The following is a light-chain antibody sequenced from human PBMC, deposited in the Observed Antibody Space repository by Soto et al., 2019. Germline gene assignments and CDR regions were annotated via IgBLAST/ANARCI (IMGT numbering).Light chain of an antibody. CDR1: QDISNY. V-gene: IGKV1-33*01. CDR3: KQYDNLPPS. J-gene: IGKJ5*01. Sequence: DIQMTQSPSSLSASVGDRVTITCQASQDISNYLNWYQYKPGKAPKLLIYDASNLGTGVPSRFTGRGSGTNFTFTTLSLKTEDIATYYCKQYDNLPPSSGHGTRLPIK. CDR2: DAS.